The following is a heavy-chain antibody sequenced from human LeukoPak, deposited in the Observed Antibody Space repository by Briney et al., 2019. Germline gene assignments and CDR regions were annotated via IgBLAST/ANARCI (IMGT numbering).Heavy chain of an antibody. J-gene: IGHJ4*02. CDR3: AKSQSGWYSFDY. Sequence: PGGSLRLSCAASGFTLSNYVVNWVRQAPGKGLGWVSAISGSGGSTKYADSVKGRFTISGDNSKNTLYLQMNSLRAEDTAVYYCAKSQSGWYSFDYWGQGTLVTVSS. CDR2: ISGSGGST. CDR1: GFTLSNYV. V-gene: IGHV3-23*01. D-gene: IGHD6-19*01.